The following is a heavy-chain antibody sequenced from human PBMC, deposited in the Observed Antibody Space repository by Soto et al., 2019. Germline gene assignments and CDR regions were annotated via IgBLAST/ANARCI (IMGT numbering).Heavy chain of an antibody. CDR3: AKGITMIGVVITPFDY. Sequence: EVQLLESGGGLVQPGGSLRLSCAASGFTFSSYAMSWVRQAPGKGLEWVSAISGSGGSTYYADSVKGRFTISRDNPKHSLYLQLNSLRAEDTAVYYCAKGITMIGVVITPFDYWGQGTLVTVSS. CDR1: GFTFSSYA. J-gene: IGHJ4*02. CDR2: ISGSGGST. D-gene: IGHD3-22*01. V-gene: IGHV3-23*01.